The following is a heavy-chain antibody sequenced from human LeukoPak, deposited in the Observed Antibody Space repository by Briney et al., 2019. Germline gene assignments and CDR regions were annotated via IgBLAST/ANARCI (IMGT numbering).Heavy chain of an antibody. V-gene: IGHV4-39*01. CDR2: IYSGRTF. D-gene: IGHD5-12*01. J-gene: IGHJ5*01. CDR3: VRHDGRGGATMGAFDS. Sequence: PSETLSLTCTISAASISSSNHHWGWIRQSPGKGLEWIGSIYSGRTFYYNPSLISRVTISVVTSDQFTLQLNSVTAADTAAYYCVRHDGRGGATMGAFDSWGQGSLVTVSS. CDR1: AASISSSNHH.